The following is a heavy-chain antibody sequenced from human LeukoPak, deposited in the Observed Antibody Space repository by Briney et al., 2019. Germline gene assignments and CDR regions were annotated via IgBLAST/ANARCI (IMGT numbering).Heavy chain of an antibody. D-gene: IGHD5-12*01. V-gene: IGHV4-59*01. CDR1: GGSISSYY. CDR2: IYYSGKN. J-gene: IGHJ5*02. CDR3: ARCSGYESYNWFGP. Sequence: TSETLSLTCTVSGGSISSYYWTWIRQPPGKGLEWIGYIYYSGKNNYNPSLKSRVTISVDTSKNQFSLKMSSVTAADTAVYYCARCSGYESYNWFGPWGQGTLVTVSS.